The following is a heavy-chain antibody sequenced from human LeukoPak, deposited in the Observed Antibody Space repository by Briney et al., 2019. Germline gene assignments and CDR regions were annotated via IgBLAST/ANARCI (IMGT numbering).Heavy chain of an antibody. CDR1: GFTFRSYA. D-gene: IGHD3-10*01. CDR3: ARYGFGDT. Sequence: GGSLRLSCAASGFTFRSYAMQWVRQAPGKGLEWVSYITYNSGTIFYADSVKGRFTISRDNAKDSLYLQMSSLRDEDTAVYYCARYGFGDTWGQGTLVTVSS. V-gene: IGHV3-48*02. CDR2: ITYNSGTI. J-gene: IGHJ5*02.